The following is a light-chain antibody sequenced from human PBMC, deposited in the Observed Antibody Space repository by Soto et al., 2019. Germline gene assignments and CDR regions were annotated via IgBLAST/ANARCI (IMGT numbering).Light chain of an antibody. V-gene: IGLV2-14*01. CDR2: EVS. J-gene: IGLJ3*02. CDR1: SSDVGGYDY. CDR3: SSFTSSSTQV. Sequence: QSVLPQPASVSGSPGQSITISCTGTSSDVGGYDYVSWYQQHPGRAPKLMIFEVSSRPSGISNRFSGSKSGNTASLTISGLQAEDEADYYCSSFTSSSTQVLGGGT.